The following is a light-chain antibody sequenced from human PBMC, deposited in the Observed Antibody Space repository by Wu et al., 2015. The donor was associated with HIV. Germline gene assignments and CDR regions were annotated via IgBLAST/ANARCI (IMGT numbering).Light chain of an antibody. CDR3: QQLNTYST. Sequence: IQLTQSPSSLSASVGDRVTIACRASQDIGRYLAWYQQTPGRAPKLLIYGISTLQSGVPARFSGSGSGTEFTLTISGLQPEDFGTYYCQQLNTYSTFGQGTRLDIK. V-gene: IGKV1-9*01. CDR2: GIS. J-gene: IGKJ5*01. CDR1: QDIGRY.